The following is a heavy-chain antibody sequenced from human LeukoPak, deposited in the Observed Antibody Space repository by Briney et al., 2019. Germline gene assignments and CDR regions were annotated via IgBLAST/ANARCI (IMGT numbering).Heavy chain of an antibody. J-gene: IGHJ4*02. D-gene: IGHD5-18*01. Sequence: PGGSLRLSCAASGFTFSGYCMNWVRQAPGKGLEWVSSISSSGNYIHYADSVKARFTISSANAKYTLYLQVNSRRAEDTGVYYCAKGDGYSSPWYFDLWGRASQVSVSS. CDR3: AKGDGYSSPWYFDL. V-gene: IGHV3-21*01. CDR1: GFTFSGYC. CDR2: ISSSGNYI.